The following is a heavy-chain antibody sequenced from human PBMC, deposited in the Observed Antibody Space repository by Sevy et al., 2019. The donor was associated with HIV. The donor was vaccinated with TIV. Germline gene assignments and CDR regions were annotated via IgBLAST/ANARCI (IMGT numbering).Heavy chain of an antibody. J-gene: IGHJ6*02. CDR2: IYYNGHT. D-gene: IGHD4-17*01. CDR1: GGSIVSSGHY. Sequence: SETLSLTCSVSGGSIVSSGHYWGWIRQTPGKGLEWIGSIYYNGHTYYNPSLKSRLTISIDTSKNQFSLNLNSVTAADTAIYFCAREAGDYDYDYGMDVWGQGTTVTVSS. V-gene: IGHV4-39*02. CDR3: AREAGDYDYDYGMDV.